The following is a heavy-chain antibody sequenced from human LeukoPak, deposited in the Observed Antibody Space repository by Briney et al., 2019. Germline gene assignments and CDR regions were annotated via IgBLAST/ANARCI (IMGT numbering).Heavy chain of an antibody. CDR1: GFTFSSYS. CDR3: ARDRGRAGYYGMDV. D-gene: IGHD6-19*01. J-gene: IGHJ6*02. V-gene: IGHV3-33*08. Sequence: GGSLRLSCAASGFTFSSYSMNWVRQAPGKGLEWVAVIWYDGSNKYYADSVKGRFTISRDNSKNTLYLQMNSLRAEDTAVYYCARDRGRAGYYGMDVWGQGTTVTVFS. CDR2: IWYDGSNK.